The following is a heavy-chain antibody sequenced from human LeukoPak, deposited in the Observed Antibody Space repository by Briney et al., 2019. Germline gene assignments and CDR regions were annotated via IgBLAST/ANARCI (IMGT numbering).Heavy chain of an antibody. CDR2: ISSSSSYI. Sequence: GGSLRLSCAASGFTFSSYSMNWVRQAPGKGLEWVSSISSSSSYIYYADSVKGRFTISRDNAKNSLYLQMNSLRADDTAVYYCARDSSGWYFSGIADYWGQGTLVTVSS. V-gene: IGHV3-21*04. J-gene: IGHJ4*02. D-gene: IGHD6-19*01. CDR3: ARDSSGWYFSGIADY. CDR1: GFTFSSYS.